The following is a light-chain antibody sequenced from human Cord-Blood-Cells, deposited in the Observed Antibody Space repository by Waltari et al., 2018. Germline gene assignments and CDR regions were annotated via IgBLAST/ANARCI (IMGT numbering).Light chain of an antibody. CDR1: SSDVGRYNL. V-gene: IGLV2-23*02. CDR3: CSYAGSSTLV. J-gene: IGLJ2*01. Sequence: QSALTQPASVSGSPGQSITISCTGTSSDVGRYNLVSWYQQHPGKAPTLMIYEVSKRPSGVSNRFSGSKSGNTASLTISGLQAEDEADYYCCSYAGSSTLVFGGGTKLTVL. CDR2: EVS.